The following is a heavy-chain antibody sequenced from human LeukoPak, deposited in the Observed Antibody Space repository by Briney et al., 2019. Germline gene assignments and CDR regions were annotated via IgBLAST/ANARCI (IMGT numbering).Heavy chain of an antibody. CDR1: GFTFSSYS. Sequence: GGSLRLSCAASGFTFSSYSMNWVRQAPGKGLEWVSYISSSSSTIYYADSVKGRFTISRDNAKNSLYLQMNSLRAEDTAVYYCARDGVLWFGELWVDYCGQGTLVTVSS. J-gene: IGHJ4*02. D-gene: IGHD3-10*01. CDR3: ARDGVLWFGELWVDY. CDR2: ISSSSSTI. V-gene: IGHV3-48*04.